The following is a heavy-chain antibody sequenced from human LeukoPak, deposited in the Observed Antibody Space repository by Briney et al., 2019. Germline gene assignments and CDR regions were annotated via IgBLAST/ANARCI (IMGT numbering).Heavy chain of an antibody. Sequence: PSETLCLTCAASGGSIISTTYYWGWIRQPPGKGLEWIGSIYYSGSTYSSPSLKSRLTISVDTSKNQFSLKLSSVTAADTAVYYCARGLSAAVDYWGQGTVVTLSS. V-gene: IGHV4-39*01. J-gene: IGHJ4*02. CDR3: ARGLSAAVDY. CDR1: GGSIISTTYY. CDR2: IYYSGST. D-gene: IGHD6-13*01.